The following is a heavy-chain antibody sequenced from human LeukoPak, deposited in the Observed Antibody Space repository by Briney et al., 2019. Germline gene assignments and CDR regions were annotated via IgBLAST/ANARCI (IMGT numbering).Heavy chain of an antibody. CDR3: TRWADCSSTSCYASAFDY. D-gene: IGHD2-2*01. J-gene: IGHJ4*02. Sequence: GGSLRLSCAASGFTFSGSAMHWVRQASGKGLEWVGRIRSKANSYATAYAASVKGRFTISRDDSKNTAYLQMNSLKTEDTAVYYCTRWADCSSTSCYASAFDYWGQGTLVTVSS. V-gene: IGHV3-73*01. CDR2: IRSKANSYAT. CDR1: GFTFSGSA.